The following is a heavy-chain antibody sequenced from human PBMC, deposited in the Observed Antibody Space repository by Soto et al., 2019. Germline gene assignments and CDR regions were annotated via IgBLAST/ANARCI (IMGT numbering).Heavy chain of an antibody. D-gene: IGHD2-21*02. V-gene: IGHV4-59*01. CDR1: GGSISSYY. CDR3: ARATTPRYCGGDCYIWLDP. CDR2: IYYSGST. Sequence: PSETLSLTCTVSGGSISSYYWSWIRQPPGKGLEWIGYIYYSGSTNYNPSLKSRVTISVDTSKNQFSLKLSSVTAADTAVYYCARATTPRYCGGDCYIWLDPWGQGTLVTVSS. J-gene: IGHJ5*02.